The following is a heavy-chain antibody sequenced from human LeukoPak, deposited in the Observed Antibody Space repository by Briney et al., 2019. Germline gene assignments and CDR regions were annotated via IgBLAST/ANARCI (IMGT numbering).Heavy chain of an antibody. Sequence: SETLSLTCGVSGGSISSGAYSWSWIRQPPGKGLEWIGYIYHSGSTYYNPSLKSRVTISVDGSKNQFSLKLSSVTAADTAVYYCARVVAGTLDYWGQGTLVTVSS. CDR3: ARVVAGTLDY. J-gene: IGHJ4*02. D-gene: IGHD6-19*01. CDR1: GGSISSGAYS. V-gene: IGHV4-30-2*01. CDR2: IYHSGST.